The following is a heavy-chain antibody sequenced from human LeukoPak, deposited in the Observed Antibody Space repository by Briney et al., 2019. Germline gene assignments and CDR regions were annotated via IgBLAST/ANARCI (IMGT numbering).Heavy chain of an antibody. V-gene: IGHV3-23*01. CDR3: AREGADNWNYVDY. J-gene: IGHJ4*02. CDR1: GFTFSSYA. D-gene: IGHD1-20*01. Sequence: GGSLRLSCAASGFTFSSYAMSWVRQAPGKGLEWVSAISNSGGKTYYADSVKGRFTISRDNSKNTLYLQMNSPKAEDTAVYYCAREGADNWNYVDYWGQGTLVTVSS. CDR2: ISNSGGKT.